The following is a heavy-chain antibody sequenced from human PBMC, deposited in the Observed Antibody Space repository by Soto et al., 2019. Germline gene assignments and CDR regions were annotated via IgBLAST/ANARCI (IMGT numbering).Heavy chain of an antibody. CDR2: IKGKVEAGTT. CDR1: GFTFAHAW. D-gene: IGHD2-21*01. V-gene: IGHV3-15*07. J-gene: IGHJ4*02. CDR3: PTEYVVFRDY. Sequence: EVHLVESGGGLVQPGGSLRLSCEASGFTFAHAWMNWVRQAPGKGLEWVGRIKGKVEAGTTDYAEPVKGRFATSRDDSTNTLYLQMNSLKPEDTALYYCPTEYVVFRDYWGQGTLVTVSS.